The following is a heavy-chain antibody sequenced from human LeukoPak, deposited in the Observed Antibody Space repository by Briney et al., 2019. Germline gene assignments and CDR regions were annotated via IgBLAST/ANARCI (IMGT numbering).Heavy chain of an antibody. Sequence: ASVKVSCKASGYTFTIYDINWVRQATGQGLEWMGWMNPNSGNTGYAQKFQGRVTMTRNTSISTAYMELSSLRSEDTAVYYCASVATAMVLRDAFDIWGQGTMVTVSS. D-gene: IGHD5-18*01. CDR1: GYTFTIYD. J-gene: IGHJ3*02. V-gene: IGHV1-8*01. CDR3: ASVATAMVLRDAFDI. CDR2: MNPNSGNT.